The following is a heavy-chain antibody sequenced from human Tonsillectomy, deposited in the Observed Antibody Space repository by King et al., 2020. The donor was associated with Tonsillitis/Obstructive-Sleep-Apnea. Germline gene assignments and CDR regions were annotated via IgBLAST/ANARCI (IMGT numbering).Heavy chain of an antibody. Sequence: VQLVESGGGLVKPGGSLRLSCAASGFTISDYYMSCIRQAPGKGRERVSYITISSSYTNYADSVKGRFTISRDNAKKSLYLQMNSLGAEDTAVYYCARDLHDFWSGYQFDYWGQGTLVIVSS. D-gene: IGHD3-3*01. V-gene: IGHV3-11*05. J-gene: IGHJ4*02. CDR1: GFTISDYY. CDR2: ITISSSYT. CDR3: ARDLHDFWSGYQFDY.